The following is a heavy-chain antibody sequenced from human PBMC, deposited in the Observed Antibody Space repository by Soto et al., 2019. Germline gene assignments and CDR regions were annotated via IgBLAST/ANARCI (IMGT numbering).Heavy chain of an antibody. D-gene: IGHD3-3*01. J-gene: IGHJ5*02. V-gene: IGHV4-30-4*01. CDR2: IYYSGST. Sequence: LSLTCTVSGGSISSGDYYWSWIRQPPGKGLEWIGYIYYSGSTYYNPSLKSRVTISVDTSKNQFSLKLSSVTAADTAVYYCARERMRFFEWTFFIWFDPWGQGTLVTVSP. CDR3: ARERMRFFEWTFFIWFDP. CDR1: GGSISSGDYY.